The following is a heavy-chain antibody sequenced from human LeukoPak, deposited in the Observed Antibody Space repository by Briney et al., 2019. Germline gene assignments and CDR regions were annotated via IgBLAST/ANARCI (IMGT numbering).Heavy chain of an antibody. CDR3: ARSKLHILWWPTGAFDI. CDR1: GFTFSSRDW. CDR2: IKQDGSEK. Sequence: GGSLRLSCVASGFTFSSRDWMTWVRQAPGKGLEWVANIKQDGSEKNYVDSVKGRFTISRDNAKNSVDLQMNSLRVEDTAVYYCARSKLHILWWPTGAFDIWGQGTMVTVSS. V-gene: IGHV3-7*01. J-gene: IGHJ3*02. D-gene: IGHD2-21*01.